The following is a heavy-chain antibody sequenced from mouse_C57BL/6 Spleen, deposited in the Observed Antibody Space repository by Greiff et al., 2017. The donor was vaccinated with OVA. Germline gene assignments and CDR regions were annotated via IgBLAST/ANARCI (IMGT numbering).Heavy chain of an antibody. D-gene: IGHD1-1*01. CDR3: ARGGTVNDY. J-gene: IGHJ2*01. V-gene: IGHV1-59*01. CDR1: GYTFTSYW. Sequence: QVQLRQPGAELVRPGTSVKLSCKASGYTFTSYWMHWVKQRPGQGLEWIGVIDPSDSYTNYNQKFKGKATLTVDTSSSTAYMQLSSLTSEDSAVYYCARGGTVNDYWGQGTTLTVSS. CDR2: IDPSDSYT.